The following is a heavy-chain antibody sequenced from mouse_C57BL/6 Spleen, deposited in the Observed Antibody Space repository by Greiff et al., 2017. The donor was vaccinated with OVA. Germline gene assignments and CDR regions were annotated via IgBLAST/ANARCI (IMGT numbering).Heavy chain of an antibody. CDR3: ASITTVGADY. CDR1: GYTFTDYY. Sequence: VQLKHSGPELVKPGASVKISCKASGYTFTDYYMNWVKQSHGKSLEWIGDINPNNGGTSYNQKFKGKATLTVDKSSSTAYMELRSLTSEDSAVYYCASITTVGADYWGQGTTLTVSS. V-gene: IGHV1-26*01. CDR2: INPNNGGT. J-gene: IGHJ2*01. D-gene: IGHD1-1*01.